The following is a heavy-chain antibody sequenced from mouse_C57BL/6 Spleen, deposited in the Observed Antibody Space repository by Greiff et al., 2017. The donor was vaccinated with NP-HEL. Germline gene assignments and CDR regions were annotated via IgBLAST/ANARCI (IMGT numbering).Heavy chain of an antibody. CDR1: GFAFSSYC. D-gene: IGHD2-1*01. J-gene: IGHJ2*01. Sequence: VQLQQSGAELVKPGASVKFSCKASGFAFSSYCMHWVQQRPGPGLEWIGQIYPGDGDTNYNGTFQGKATLTADKSSSTAYMQLSSLNTEDYAVYIGARSTTKNFDDGGQGTTLTVSS. CDR3: ARSTTKNFDD. CDR2: IYPGDGDT. V-gene: IGHV1-80*01.